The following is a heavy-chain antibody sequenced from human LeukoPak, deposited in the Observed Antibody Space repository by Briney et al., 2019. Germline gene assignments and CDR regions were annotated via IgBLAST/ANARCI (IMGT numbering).Heavy chain of an antibody. CDR2: IYYSGST. CDR3: ARGGRTGFDY. D-gene: IGHD1-14*01. V-gene: IGHV4-59*01. J-gene: IGHJ4*02. Sequence: SETLSHTCTVSGGSISSYYWSWIRQPPGKGLEWIGYIYYSGSTNYNPSLKSRVTISVDTSKNQFSLKLSSVTAADTAVYYCARGGRTGFDYWGQGTLVTVSS. CDR1: GGSISSYY.